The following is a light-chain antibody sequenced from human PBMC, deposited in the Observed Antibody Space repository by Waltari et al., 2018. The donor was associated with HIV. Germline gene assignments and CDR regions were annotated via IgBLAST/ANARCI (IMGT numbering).Light chain of an antibody. CDR3: QSFDSSLTTSGVI. CDR1: SSNIGAGYD. J-gene: IGLJ2*01. CDR2: ANI. V-gene: IGLV1-40*01. Sequence: QSVLTQPPSVSGAPGQRVPISCTGSSSNIGAGYDVTWYQQLPGTAPKLLIYANITRPSGVPDRFSGSKSGSSASLAITGLQAEDEAHYYCQSFDSSLTTSGVIFGGGTKLTVL.